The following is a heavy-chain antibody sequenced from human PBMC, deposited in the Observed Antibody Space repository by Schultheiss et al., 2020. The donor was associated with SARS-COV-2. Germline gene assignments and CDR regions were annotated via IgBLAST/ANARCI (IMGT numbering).Heavy chain of an antibody. CDR2: INHSGST. CDR3: AKGEDIVVVPAASLLDY. CDR1: GGSFSGYY. J-gene: IGHJ4*02. Sequence: SETLSLTCAVYGGSFSGYYWSWIRQPPGKGLEWIGEINHSGSTNYNPSLKSRVTISVDTSKNQFSLKLRSVTAADTAVYYCAKGEDIVVVPAASLLDYWGQGTLVNVSS. D-gene: IGHD2-2*01. V-gene: IGHV4-34*01.